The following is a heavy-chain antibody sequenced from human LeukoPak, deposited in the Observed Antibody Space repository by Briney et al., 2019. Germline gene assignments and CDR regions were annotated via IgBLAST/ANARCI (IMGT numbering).Heavy chain of an antibody. Sequence: ASVKVSCKASGYSFTTYGINWVRQAPGQGLEWMGWMSGYNGNPNYAQKLQGRVTMTTDTSTSTAYMELRSLRSDDTAVYYCARLVAAHSYMDVWGKGTTVTVSS. CDR2: MSGYNGNP. D-gene: IGHD2-15*01. V-gene: IGHV1-18*01. CDR3: ARLVAAHSYMDV. J-gene: IGHJ6*03. CDR1: GYSFTTYG.